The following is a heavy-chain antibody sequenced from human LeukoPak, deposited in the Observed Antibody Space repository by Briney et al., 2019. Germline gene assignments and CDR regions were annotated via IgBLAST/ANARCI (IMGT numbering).Heavy chain of an antibody. D-gene: IGHD3-16*01. Sequence: GESLKISCNGSGYTFTSFWLGWVRQMPGKGLEWMASIYPGDSDTTYSPSFQGQVTISADKSSSTAYLRLSSLKASDTAIYYCVRGWWSFDYWGQGSLVTVSS. CDR3: VRGWWSFDY. J-gene: IGHJ4*02. V-gene: IGHV5-51*01. CDR1: GYTFTSFW. CDR2: IYPGDSDT.